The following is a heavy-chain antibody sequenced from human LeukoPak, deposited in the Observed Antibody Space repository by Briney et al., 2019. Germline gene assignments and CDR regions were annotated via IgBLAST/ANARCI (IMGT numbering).Heavy chain of an antibody. CDR2: IYYSGST. J-gene: IGHJ5*02. V-gene: IGHV4-59*12. D-gene: IGHD6-13*01. CDR3: ARERRSSTNWFDP. Sequence: SETLSLTCTVSGGSISSYYWSWIRQPPGKGLEWIGYIYYSGSTNYNPSLKSRVTISVDTSKNQFSLKLSSVTAADTAVYYCARERRSSTNWFDPWGQGTLVTVSS. CDR1: GGSISSYY.